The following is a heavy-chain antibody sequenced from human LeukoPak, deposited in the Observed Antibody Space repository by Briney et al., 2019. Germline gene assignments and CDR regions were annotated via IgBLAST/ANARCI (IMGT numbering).Heavy chain of an antibody. Sequence: ASVKVSCKASGYAFTGYYMHWVRQAPGQGLEWMGWINPNSGGTNYAQKFQGRVTMTRDTSISTAYMELSRLRSDDTAVYYCAREEIAAAEVYNWFDPWGQGTLVTVSS. J-gene: IGHJ5*02. CDR3: AREEIAAAEVYNWFDP. CDR1: GYAFTGYY. CDR2: INPNSGGT. V-gene: IGHV1-2*02. D-gene: IGHD6-13*01.